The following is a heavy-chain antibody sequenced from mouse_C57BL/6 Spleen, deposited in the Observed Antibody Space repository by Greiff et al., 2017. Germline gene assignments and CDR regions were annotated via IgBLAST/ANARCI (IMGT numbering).Heavy chain of an antibody. D-gene: IGHD2-1*01. J-gene: IGHJ1*03. CDR3: ARSYGNSLDWYFDV. CDR1: GYTFTSYW. Sequence: QVQLQQPGAELVKPGASVKMSCKASGYTFTSYWITWVKQRPGQGLEWIGDIYPGSGSTKYNEKFKSKATLTVDTSSRTAYMQLSSLTSEESAVYYCARSYGNSLDWYFDVWGTGTTVTVSS. V-gene: IGHV1-55*01. CDR2: IYPGSGST.